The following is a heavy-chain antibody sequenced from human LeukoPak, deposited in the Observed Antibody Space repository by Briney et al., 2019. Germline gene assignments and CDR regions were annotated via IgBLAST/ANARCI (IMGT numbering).Heavy chain of an antibody. V-gene: IGHV1-46*01. J-gene: IGHJ4*02. D-gene: IGHD4-17*01. CDR2: IYPGDGGT. CDR1: GYRFARYY. Sequence: ASVKVSCKASGYRFARYYMHWARQAPGQGLEWMGIIYPGDGGTTYAQKFEGRLNLTRDMSTSTVYMELSSLRSEDTAMYYCATFTTVSTGDYWGQGSLVAVSS. CDR3: ATFTTVSTGDY.